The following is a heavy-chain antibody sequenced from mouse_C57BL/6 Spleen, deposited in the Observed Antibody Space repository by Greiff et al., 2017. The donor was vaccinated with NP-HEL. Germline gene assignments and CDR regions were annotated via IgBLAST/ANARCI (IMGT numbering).Heavy chain of an antibody. CDR1: GFTFSNYW. CDR3: TGLNYVAMDY. D-gene: IGHD2-1*01. J-gene: IGHJ4*01. Sequence: EVQRVESGGGLVQPGGSMKLSCVASGFTFSNYWMNWVRQSPEKGLEWVAQIRLKSDNYATHYAESVKGRFTISRDDSKRIVYLQMNNLRAEDTGIYYCTGLNYVAMDYWGQGTSVTVSS. V-gene: IGHV6-3*01. CDR2: IRLKSDNYAT.